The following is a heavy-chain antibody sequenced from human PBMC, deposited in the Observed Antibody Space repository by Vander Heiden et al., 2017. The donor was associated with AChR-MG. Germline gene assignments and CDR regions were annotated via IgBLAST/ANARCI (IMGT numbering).Heavy chain of an antibody. Sequence: QVQLVQSGAEVKKPGSSVKVSCKASGGTFSSYAISWVRQAPGQGLEWMGGIIPIFGTANYAKKFQGRVTITADESTSTAYRELSSLRSEETAVYYCAREKDDFWSGYFRGWFDPWGHVSLVTVSS. CDR3: AREKDDFWSGYFRGWFDP. CDR2: IIPIFGTA. V-gene: IGHV1-69*01. CDR1: GGTFSSYA. D-gene: IGHD3-3*01. J-gene: IGHJ5*02.